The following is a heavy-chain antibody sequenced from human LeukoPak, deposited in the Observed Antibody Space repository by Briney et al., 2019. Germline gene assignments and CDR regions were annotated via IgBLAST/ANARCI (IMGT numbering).Heavy chain of an antibody. CDR2: IYSGGNT. D-gene: IGHD3-10*01. Sequence: GGSLRLSCAASGFTVSSNYMSWVRQAPGKGLEWVSVIYSGGNTYYADSVKGRFTISRDNSKNTLYLQMNSLRAEDMAVYYCAKDAGAPFDYWGQGTLVTVSS. CDR1: GFTVSSNY. V-gene: IGHV3-53*05. CDR3: AKDAGAPFDY. J-gene: IGHJ4*02.